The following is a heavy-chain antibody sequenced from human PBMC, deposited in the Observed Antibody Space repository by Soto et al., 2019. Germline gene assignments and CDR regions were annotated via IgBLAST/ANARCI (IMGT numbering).Heavy chain of an antibody. D-gene: IGHD3-16*01. CDR2: TYYRSKWYN. CDR3: ARAFPYYVSSDSYIDY. V-gene: IGHV6-1*01. CDR1: GDSVSDNSAA. J-gene: IGHJ4*02. Sequence: SQTLSLTCAISGDSVSDNSAAWNWIRQSPSRGLEWLGRTYYRSKWYNDYAVSVKSRITVTPDTSKNQFSLHLNSVTPEDTAVYYCARAFPYYVSSDSYIDYCGQGALVTVSS.